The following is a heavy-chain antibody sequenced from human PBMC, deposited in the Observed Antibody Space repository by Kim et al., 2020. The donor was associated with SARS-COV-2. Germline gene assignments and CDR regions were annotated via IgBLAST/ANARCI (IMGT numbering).Heavy chain of an antibody. J-gene: IGHJ3*02. V-gene: IGHV4-59*08. CDR1: GGSISSYS. Sequence: SETLSLTCTVSGGSISSYSWSWIRQPPGKGLEWIGYIYYSGSTNYNPSLKSRVTISVDTSKNQLSLKLRSVTAADTVVYYCARSALFRTFDICGQGTMVTVSS. CDR3: ARSALFRTFDI. D-gene: IGHD2-21*01. CDR2: IYYSGST.